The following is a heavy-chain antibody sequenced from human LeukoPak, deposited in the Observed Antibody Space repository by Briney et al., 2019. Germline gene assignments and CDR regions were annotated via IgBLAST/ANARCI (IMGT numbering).Heavy chain of an antibody. J-gene: IGHJ6*02. D-gene: IGHD1-26*01. CDR2: ISAYNGNT. Sequence: GASVKVSCKASGYTFTSYGISWVRQAPGQGLEWMGWISAYNGNTNYAQKLQGRVTMTTDTSTSTAYMELRSLRSDDTAVYYCAREWLVGATRNYYSGRAVWGQGPRVTVSS. CDR3: AREWLVGATRNYYSGRAV. CDR1: GYTFTSYG. V-gene: IGHV1-18*01.